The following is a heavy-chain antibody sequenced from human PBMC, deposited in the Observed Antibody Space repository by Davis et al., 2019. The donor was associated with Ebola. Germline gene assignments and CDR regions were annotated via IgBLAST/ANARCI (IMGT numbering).Heavy chain of an antibody. V-gene: IGHV3-64D*06. CDR2: ISSNGGST. D-gene: IGHD3-10*01. CDR3: AKGGTMIRGVPLDY. Sequence: PGGSLRLSCSASGFTFSSYAMHWVRQAPGKGLEYVSAISSNGGSTYYADSVKSRFTISRDNSKNTLYLQMRSLRAEDTAVYYCAKGGTMIRGVPLDYWGQGTLVTVSS. J-gene: IGHJ4*02. CDR1: GFTFSSYA.